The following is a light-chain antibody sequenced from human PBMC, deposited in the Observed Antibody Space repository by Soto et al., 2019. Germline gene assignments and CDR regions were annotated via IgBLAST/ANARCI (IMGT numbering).Light chain of an antibody. V-gene: IGKV1-39*01. Sequence: IQMTQSPSSLSASIGDTFTITCRASQSIRTYLIWYQQKSGKAPKVLXSGASSLQSGVPSRFTGTGSGTHFTLTISSLQPEDFDTYYCQQSYSNLGTFGQGTKVDIK. J-gene: IGKJ1*01. CDR2: GAS. CDR3: QQSYSNLGT. CDR1: QSIRTY.